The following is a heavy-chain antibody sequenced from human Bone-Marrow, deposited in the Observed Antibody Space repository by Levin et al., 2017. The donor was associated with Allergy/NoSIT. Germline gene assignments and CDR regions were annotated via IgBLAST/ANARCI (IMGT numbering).Heavy chain of an antibody. CDR2: IVPIIGTV. CDR1: GGTFSSYA. Sequence: GGSLRLSCKASGGTFSSYAISWVRQAPGQGLEWMGGIVPIIGTVNYAQKFQGRVTSTADKSTNTAYMELSSLRSEDTAVYYCATGPSSLDYWGQGTLVTVSS. V-gene: IGHV1-69*06. D-gene: IGHD6-6*01. CDR3: ATGPSSLDY. J-gene: IGHJ4*02.